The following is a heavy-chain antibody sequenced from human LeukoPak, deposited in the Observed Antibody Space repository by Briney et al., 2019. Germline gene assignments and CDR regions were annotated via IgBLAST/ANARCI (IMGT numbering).Heavy chain of an antibody. J-gene: IGHJ4*02. CDR2: IYYSGST. CDR3: ARRLAGTEDY. Sequence: VKPSETLSLTCTVSGGSISSSSYYWGWIRQPPGKGLEWIGSIYYSGSTYYNPSLKSRVTISVDTSKNQFPLKLTSVTAADTAVYYCARRLAGTEDYWGQGTLVTVSS. D-gene: IGHD6-13*01. V-gene: IGHV4-39*01. CDR1: GGSISSSSYY.